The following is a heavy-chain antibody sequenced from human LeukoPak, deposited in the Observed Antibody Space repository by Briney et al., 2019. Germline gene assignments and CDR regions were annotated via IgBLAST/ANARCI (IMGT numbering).Heavy chain of an antibody. CDR2: INPSGGST. J-gene: IGHJ4*02. V-gene: IGHV1-46*01. CDR3: ARALTGPDSAFSDGDIDY. CDR1: GYTFTSYY. Sequence: ASVKVSCKASGYTFTSYYMHWVRQAPGQGLEWMGIINPSGGSTGYAQKFQGRVTMTRDTSTSTVYMELSSLRSEDTAVYYCARALTGPDSAFSDGDIDYWGQGTLVTVSS. D-gene: IGHD1-14*01.